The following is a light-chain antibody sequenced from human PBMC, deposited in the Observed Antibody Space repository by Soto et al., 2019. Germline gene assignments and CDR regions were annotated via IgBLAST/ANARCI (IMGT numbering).Light chain of an antibody. CDR3: QSYDSSLSGWV. V-gene: IGLV1-40*01. CDR2: GNS. Sequence: QSVLTQPPSVSGAPGQRVTISCTGSSSNIGAGYDVHWYQQLPGTAPKLLIYGNSNRPSGVPDRFSGSKSGTSASLAITGFQAEDEADYSCQSYDSSLSGWVFGGGTKVTVL. J-gene: IGLJ3*02. CDR1: SSNIGAGYD.